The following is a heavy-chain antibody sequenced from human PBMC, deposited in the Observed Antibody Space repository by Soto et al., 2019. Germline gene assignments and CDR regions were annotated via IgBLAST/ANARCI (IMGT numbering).Heavy chain of an antibody. V-gene: IGHV4-4*02. J-gene: IGHJ4*02. CDR3: VILFYDRRLNYLYFDY. D-gene: IGHD3-22*01. CDR2: IFRDGMT. CDR1: GVSISSGNW. Sequence: QVQLQESGPGLVKPSGTVSLTCDVSGVSISSGNWWSWVRQPPGKGLEWIGEIFRDGMTTYYPSLRGPATISVDTSKNRFSLRVTSANAADTAIYYCVILFYDRRLNYLYFDYWGRGALVTVSS.